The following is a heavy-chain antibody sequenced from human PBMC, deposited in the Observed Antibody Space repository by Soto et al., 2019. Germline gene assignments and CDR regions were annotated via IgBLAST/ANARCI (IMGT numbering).Heavy chain of an antibody. V-gene: IGHV3-23*01. Sequence: PGGSLRLSCAASGFTFSSYAKSWVRQAPGKGLEWVSAISGSGGSTYYADSVKGRFTISRDNSKNTLYLQMNSLRAEDTAVYYCAKFSDGAVASHNGMDVWGQGTTVTVSS. CDR1: GFTFSSYA. CDR3: AKFSDGAVASHNGMDV. D-gene: IGHD6-19*01. J-gene: IGHJ6*02. CDR2: ISGSGGST.